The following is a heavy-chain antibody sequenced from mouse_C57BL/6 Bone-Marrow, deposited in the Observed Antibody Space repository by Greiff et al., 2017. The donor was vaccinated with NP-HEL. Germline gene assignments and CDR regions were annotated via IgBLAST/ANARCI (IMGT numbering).Heavy chain of an antibody. J-gene: IGHJ3*01. V-gene: IGHV1-81*01. Sequence: QVQLKQSGAELARPGASVKLSCKASGYTFTSSGISWVKQRTGQGLEWIGEIYPRSGNTYYNEKFKGKATLTADKSSSTAYMELRSLTSEDSAVYFCARAGTRFAYWGQGTLVTVSA. CDR1: GYTFTSSG. CDR2: IYPRSGNT. CDR3: ARAGTRFAY. D-gene: IGHD3-1*01.